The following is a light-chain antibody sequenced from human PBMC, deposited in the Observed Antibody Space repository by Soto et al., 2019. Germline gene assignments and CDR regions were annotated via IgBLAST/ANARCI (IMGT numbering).Light chain of an antibody. J-gene: IGKJ1*01. CDR1: RTVTNNQ. Sequence: EVVLRQSPGTLSLSPGERATLSCRASRTVTNNQLVWYQQKPGQAPRLLIYGASNRATGIPDRFSGSGSGTDFTLTISRLEPEDFAVYFCQQFGRSPLTFGQGTKVEVK. CDR2: GAS. CDR3: QQFGRSPLT. V-gene: IGKV3-20*01.